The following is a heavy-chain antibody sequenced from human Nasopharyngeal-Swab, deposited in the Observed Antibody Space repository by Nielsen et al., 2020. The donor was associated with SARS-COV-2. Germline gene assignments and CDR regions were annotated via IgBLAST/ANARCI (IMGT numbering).Heavy chain of an antibody. CDR1: GFNLSSNY. J-gene: IGHJ4*02. CDR2: IYSGGST. CDR3: ARDLPVRGVHVR. V-gene: IGHV3-53*01. Sequence: GESLKISCAASGFNLSSNYMSWLRQAPGKGLEWVSVIYSGGSTYYADSVKGRFTISRDNSKNTLYLQMNSLRAEDTAVYYCARDLPVRGVHVRWGQGTLVTVSS. D-gene: IGHD3-10*01.